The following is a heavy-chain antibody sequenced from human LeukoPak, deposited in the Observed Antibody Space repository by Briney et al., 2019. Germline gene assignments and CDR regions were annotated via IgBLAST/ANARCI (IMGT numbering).Heavy chain of an antibody. J-gene: IGHJ2*01. Sequence: GGSLRLSCAASGYTFSSYAMSWVRQAPGKGLEWVSAISGSGGSTYYADSVKGRFTISRDNSKNTLYLQMNSLRAEDTAVYYCAKSFILVVPAARRGWYFDLWGRGTLVTVSS. CDR1: GYTFSSYA. V-gene: IGHV3-23*01. CDR2: ISGSGGST. CDR3: AKSFILVVPAARRGWYFDL. D-gene: IGHD2-2*01.